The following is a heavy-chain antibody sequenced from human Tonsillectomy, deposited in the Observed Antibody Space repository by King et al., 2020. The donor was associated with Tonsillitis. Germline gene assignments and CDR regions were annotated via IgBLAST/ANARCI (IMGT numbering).Heavy chain of an antibody. V-gene: IGHV5-10-1*03. D-gene: IGHD3-22*01. J-gene: IGHJ3*02. CDR1: GYSFTNYW. CDR3: ARHPYYYDSSGYSPAGDNAFDI. Sequence: VQLVESGAEVKKPGESLRLSCKGSGYSFTNYWISWVRQMPGNGLEWMGRIDPSDSYTNYSPSFQGHVTISADKSISTAYLQWSSLKASDTAMYYCARHPYYYDSSGYSPAGDNAFDIWGQGTMVTVSS. CDR2: IDPSDSYT.